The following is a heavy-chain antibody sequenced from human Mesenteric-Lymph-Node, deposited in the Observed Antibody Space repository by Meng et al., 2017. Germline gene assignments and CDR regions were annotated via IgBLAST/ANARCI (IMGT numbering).Heavy chain of an antibody. V-gene: IGHV1-69*05. D-gene: IGHD3-10*01. CDR2: IIPIFGTA. Sequence: SVKVSCKASGGTFSSYAISWVRQAPGQGLEWMGGIIPIFGTANYAQKFQGRVTITTDESTSTAYMELRSLRSDDTAVYYCARDLEGYYYGSGSYSAFDIWGQGTMVTVSS. CDR3: ARDLEGYYYGSGSYSAFDI. J-gene: IGHJ3*02. CDR1: GGTFSSYA.